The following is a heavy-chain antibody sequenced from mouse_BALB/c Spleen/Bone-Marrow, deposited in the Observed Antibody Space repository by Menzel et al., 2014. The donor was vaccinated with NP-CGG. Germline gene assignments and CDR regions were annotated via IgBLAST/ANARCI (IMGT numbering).Heavy chain of an antibody. J-gene: IGHJ2*01. CDR2: INPYNGDT. CDR1: GYSFTGYF. CDR3: ARSGYYGSSYFDY. Sequence: DVQLQESGPELVKPGVSVKISCKASGYSFTGYFMNWVMQSHGKSLEWIGRINPYNGDTFYNQKFKGKATLTVDKSSSTAHMELRSLASEDSAVYYCARSGYYGSSYFDYRAQGTTLTVSS. D-gene: IGHD1-1*01. V-gene: IGHV1-20*02.